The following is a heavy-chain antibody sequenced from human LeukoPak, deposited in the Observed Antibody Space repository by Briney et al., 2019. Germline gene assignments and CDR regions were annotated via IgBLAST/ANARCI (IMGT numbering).Heavy chain of an antibody. V-gene: IGHV3-74*01. Sequence: PGGSLRLSCEASGFTFSNYWMHWVRQAPGKGLVWVSRVNSDGSSTTYADSVKGRFTISRDNAKNTLYLQMSSLRAEDTAVYYCARGGVTGAPNYYWGQGTLVTVSS. J-gene: IGHJ4*02. CDR1: GFTFSNYW. CDR2: VNSDGSST. CDR3: ARGGVTGAPNYY. D-gene: IGHD1-20*01.